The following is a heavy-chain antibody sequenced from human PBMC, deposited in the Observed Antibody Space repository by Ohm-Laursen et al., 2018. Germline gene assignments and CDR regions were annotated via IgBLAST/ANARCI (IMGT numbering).Heavy chain of an antibody. Sequence: GSLRLSCSASGFNFTNAWMSWVRQAPGKGLEWVSAISGSGGSTYYADSVKGRFTISRDNSKNTLYLQMNSLRAEDTAVYYCAKFLSGWPLYYFDYWGQGTLVTVSS. V-gene: IGHV3-23*01. J-gene: IGHJ4*02. D-gene: IGHD6-19*01. CDR1: GFNFTNAW. CDR3: AKFLSGWPLYYFDY. CDR2: ISGSGGST.